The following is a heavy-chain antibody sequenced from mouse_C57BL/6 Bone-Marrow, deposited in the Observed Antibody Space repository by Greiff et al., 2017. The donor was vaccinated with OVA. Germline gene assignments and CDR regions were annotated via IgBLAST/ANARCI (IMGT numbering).Heavy chain of an antibody. J-gene: IGHJ3*01. CDR1: GFTFSSYT. Sequence: EVQLVESGGGSVKPGGSLKLSCAASGFTFSSYTMSWVRQTPEKRLEWVATISGGGGNTYYPDSVKGRFTISRDNAKNTLYLQMSSLRSEDTALYYCASPGAYWGQGTLVTVSA. CDR2: ISGGGGNT. CDR3: ASPGAY. V-gene: IGHV5-9*01.